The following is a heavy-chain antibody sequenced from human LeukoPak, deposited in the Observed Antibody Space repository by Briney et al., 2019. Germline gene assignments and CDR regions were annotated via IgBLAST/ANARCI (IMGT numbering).Heavy chain of an antibody. J-gene: IGHJ4*02. D-gene: IGHD1-26*01. CDR3: ARHSGSYYDFDY. Sequence: PSETLSLTCTVSGGSISSYYWGWIRQPPGKGLEWIGSIYYSGSTYYNPSLKSRVTISVDTSKNQFSLKLSSVTAADTAVYYCARHSGSYYDFDYWGQGTLVTVSS. V-gene: IGHV4-39*01. CDR2: IYYSGST. CDR1: GGSISSYY.